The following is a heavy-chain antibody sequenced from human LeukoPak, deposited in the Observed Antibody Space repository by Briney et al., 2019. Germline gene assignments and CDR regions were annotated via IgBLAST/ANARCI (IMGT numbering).Heavy chain of an antibody. D-gene: IGHD3-22*01. V-gene: IGHV4-34*01. CDR1: GVSFSGYY. Sequence: SETLSLTCTVYGVSFSGYYWSWIRQPSGRGLEWIGEINHSGSTNYKPSLKSRVTISVDTSKNQFSLKLSSVTAADTAVYYCARGDYYDSSDLPLWGQGTLVTVSS. CDR3: ARGDYYDSSDLPL. J-gene: IGHJ4*02. CDR2: INHSGST.